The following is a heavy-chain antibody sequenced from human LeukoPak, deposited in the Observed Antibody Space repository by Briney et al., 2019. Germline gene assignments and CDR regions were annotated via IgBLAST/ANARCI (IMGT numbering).Heavy chain of an antibody. CDR2: ISSSSSYI. V-gene: IGHV3-21*01. CDR1: GFTFNSYS. Sequence: GGSLRLSCAASGFTFNSYSMNWVRQAPGKGLEWVSSISSSSSYIYYADSVKGRFTISRDNAKNSLYLQMNSLRAEDTAVYYCAREVYSSSWYQFDYWGQGTLVTVSS. D-gene: IGHD6-13*01. J-gene: IGHJ4*02. CDR3: AREVYSSSWYQFDY.